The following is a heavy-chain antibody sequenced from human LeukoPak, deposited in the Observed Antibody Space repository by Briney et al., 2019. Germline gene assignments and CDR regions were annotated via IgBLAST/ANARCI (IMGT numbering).Heavy chain of an antibody. Sequence: ASVKVSCKASGYTFTSYGISWVRQAPGQGLEWMGWISAYNGNTNYAQKLQGRVTMTTDTSTSTAYMELRSLRSDATAVYYCARNREGDYDFWSGYDAFDIWGQGTMVTVSS. CDR2: ISAYNGNT. V-gene: IGHV1-18*01. CDR1: GYTFTSYG. CDR3: ARNREGDYDFWSGYDAFDI. D-gene: IGHD3-3*01. J-gene: IGHJ3*02.